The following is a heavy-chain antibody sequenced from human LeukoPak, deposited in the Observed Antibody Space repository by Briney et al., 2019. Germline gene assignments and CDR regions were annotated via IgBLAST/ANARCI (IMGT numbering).Heavy chain of an antibody. V-gene: IGHV3-66*01. CDR3: ASCPEHYGVFRRNYFDY. Sequence: GGSLRLSCAASGFTVSSNYMSWVRQAPGKGPECVSVIYSGGSTYYADSVKGRFTISRDNSKNTLYLQMNSLRAEDTAVYYCASCPEHYGVFRRNYFDYWGQGTLVTVSS. CDR2: IYSGGST. D-gene: IGHD4-17*01. J-gene: IGHJ4*02. CDR1: GFTVSSNY.